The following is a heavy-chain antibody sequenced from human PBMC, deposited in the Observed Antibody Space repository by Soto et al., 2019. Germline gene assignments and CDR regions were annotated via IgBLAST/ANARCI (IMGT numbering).Heavy chain of an antibody. CDR2: IIDDGGRA. CDR3: ARENMEPCLVGGYLAY. J-gene: IGHJ4*02. Sequence: EVQLLESGGGLVQPGGSLRLSCSASGFSFSNHAMSWVRQAPGKGLEWVSDIIDDGGRAYYADSVKGRFTISRDNYKNTLSLQMNSLRAEDTAVYYCARENMEPCLVGGYLAYWGQGTQVTVSS. V-gene: IGHV3-23*01. CDR1: GFSFSNHA. D-gene: IGHD6-19*01.